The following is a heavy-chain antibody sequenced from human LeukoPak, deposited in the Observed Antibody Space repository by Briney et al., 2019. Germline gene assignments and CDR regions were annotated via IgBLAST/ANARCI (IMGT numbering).Heavy chain of an antibody. J-gene: IGHJ4*02. D-gene: IGHD1-26*01. CDR2: IYYSGST. CDR1: GDSISSYY. Sequence: SETLSLTCTVSGDSISSYYWSWIRQPSGKGLEWIGYIYYSGSTNYNPSLKSRVTISIDTSKSQFSLRVRSVTAADTAVYYCASRIVGATPYFDYWGQGTLFTVSS. V-gene: IGHV4-59*08. CDR3: ASRIVGATPYFDY.